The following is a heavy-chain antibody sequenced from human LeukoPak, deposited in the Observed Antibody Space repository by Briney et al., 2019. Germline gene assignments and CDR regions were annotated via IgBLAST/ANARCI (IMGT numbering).Heavy chain of an antibody. CDR3: ARSAEHCNNGVCFTDYYMDV. D-gene: IGHD2-8*01. J-gene: IGHJ6*03. V-gene: IGHV1-2*02. Sequence: ASVEVSCKASGYTFTGYYLHWVRQAPGQGLEWMGWINPNSGDTNFAQTFQGRVTMTRDTSITTAYMELSSLTSDDTAVYFCARSAEHCNNGVCFTDYYMDVWGKGTTVTVSS. CDR2: INPNSGDT. CDR1: GYTFTGYY.